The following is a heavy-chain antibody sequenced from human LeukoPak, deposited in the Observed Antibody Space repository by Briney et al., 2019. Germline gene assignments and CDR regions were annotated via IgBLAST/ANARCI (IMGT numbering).Heavy chain of an antibody. CDR2: IRYDGSNE. Sequence: GGSLRVSCVASGFTFSYFGMHWVRQAPGKGLEWVAFIRYDGSNEYYAESVKGRFTISRDNSKNTLYLQMNSLRVEDTAAYYCAKIEGKYQLANIPDSWGQGTLVTVSS. CDR1: GFTFSYFG. V-gene: IGHV3-30*02. CDR3: AKIEGKYQLANIPDS. D-gene: IGHD2-2*01. J-gene: IGHJ4*02.